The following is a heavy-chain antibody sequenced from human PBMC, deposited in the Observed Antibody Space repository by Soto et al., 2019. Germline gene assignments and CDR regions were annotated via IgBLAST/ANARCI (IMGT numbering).Heavy chain of an antibody. J-gene: IGHJ4*02. CDR3: ARGLYYYDSRGYWGY. V-gene: IGHV3-48*01. D-gene: IGHD3-22*01. CDR1: GFTFSSYS. CDR2: ISSSSSTI. Sequence: PGGSLRLSCAASGFTFSSYSMNWVRQAPGKGLEWVSYISSSSSTIYYADSVKGRFTISRDNAKNSLYLQMNSLRAEDTAVYYCARGLYYYDSRGYWGYWGQGTLVTVSS.